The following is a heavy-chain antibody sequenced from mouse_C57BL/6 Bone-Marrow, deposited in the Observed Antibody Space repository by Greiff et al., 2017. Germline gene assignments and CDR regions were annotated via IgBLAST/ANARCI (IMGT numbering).Heavy chain of an antibody. CDR3: ARSKGARGFDY. D-gene: IGHD3-1*01. V-gene: IGHV7-3*01. CDR2: IRNKANGYTT. CDR1: GFTFTDYY. Sequence: EVKLMESGGGLVQPGGSLSLSCAASGFTFTDYYMSWVRQPPGKALEWLGFIRNKANGYTTEYSASVKGRFTISRDNSQSILYLQMNALRAEDSATYYCARSKGARGFDYWGQGTTLTVSS. J-gene: IGHJ2*01.